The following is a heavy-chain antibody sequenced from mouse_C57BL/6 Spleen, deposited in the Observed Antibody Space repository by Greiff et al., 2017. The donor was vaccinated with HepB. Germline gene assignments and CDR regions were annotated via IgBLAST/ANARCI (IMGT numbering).Heavy chain of an antibody. V-gene: IGHV5-17*01. CDR3: ARANWDRAWFAY. CDR2: ISSGSSTI. D-gene: IGHD4-1*01. Sequence: EVMLVESGGGLVKPGGSLKLSCAASGFTFSDYGMHWVRQAPEKGLEWVAYISSGSSTIYYADTVKGRFPISRDNAKNTLIQQMTSLRSEDTAMYYCARANWDRAWFAYWGQGTLVTVSA. J-gene: IGHJ3*01. CDR1: GFTFSDYG.